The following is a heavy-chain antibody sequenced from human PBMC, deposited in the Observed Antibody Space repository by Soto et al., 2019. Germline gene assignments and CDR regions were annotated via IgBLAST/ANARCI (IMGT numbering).Heavy chain of an antibody. CDR2: ISSSSSYI. CDR3: AKDGTTYYDFWSGYSRDYYYYGMDV. CDR1: GFTFSSYS. Sequence: PGGSLRLSCAASGFTFSSYSMNWVRQAPGKGLEWVSSISSSSSYIYYADSVKGRFTISRDNAKNSLYLQMNSLRAEDTAVYYCAKDGTTYYDFWSGYSRDYYYYGMDVWGQGTTVTVSS. D-gene: IGHD3-3*01. V-gene: IGHV3-21*01. J-gene: IGHJ6*02.